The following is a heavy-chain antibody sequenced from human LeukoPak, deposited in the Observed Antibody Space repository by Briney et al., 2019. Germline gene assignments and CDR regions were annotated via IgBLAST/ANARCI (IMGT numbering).Heavy chain of an antibody. CDR3: ARALYGYSSN. D-gene: IGHD6-13*01. V-gene: IGHV3-30*04. CDR2: ISYDGSNK. Sequence: GGSLRLSCAASGFTFSSYAMHWVRQAPGKGLEWVAVISYDGSNKYYADSVKGRFTISRDNSKNTLYLQMNSLRAEDTAVYYCARALYGYSSNWGQGTLVTVSP. J-gene: IGHJ4*02. CDR1: GFTFSSYA.